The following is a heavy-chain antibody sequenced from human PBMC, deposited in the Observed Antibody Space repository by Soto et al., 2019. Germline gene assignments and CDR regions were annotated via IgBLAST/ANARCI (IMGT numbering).Heavy chain of an antibody. Sequence: SETLSLTCTVSGGSISSYYWSWIRQPPGKGLEWIGYIYYSGSTNYNPSLKSRVTISVDTSKNQFSLKLSSVTAADTAVYYCASFLASRITIFGVVRGAFDIWGQGTMVTVSS. V-gene: IGHV4-59*01. CDR1: GGSISSYY. CDR3: ASFLASRITIFGVVRGAFDI. CDR2: IYYSGST. D-gene: IGHD3-3*01. J-gene: IGHJ3*02.